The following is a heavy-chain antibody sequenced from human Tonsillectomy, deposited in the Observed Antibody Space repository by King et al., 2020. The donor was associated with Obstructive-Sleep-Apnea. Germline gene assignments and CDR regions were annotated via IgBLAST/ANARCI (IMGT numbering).Heavy chain of an antibody. CDR3: AKGGSSRLLDYGMDV. CDR1: GFTFSSYA. D-gene: IGHD6-13*01. CDR2: TGGGGVST. Sequence: VQLVESGGGLVQPGGSLRLSCAASGFTFSSYAMSCVRQTPGKGLEWVSATGGGGVSTYYADSVKGRFTISRDNSRNTLYLLMNSLRAEDTAVYYCAKGGSSRLLDYGMDVWGQGTTVTVSS. J-gene: IGHJ6*02. V-gene: IGHV3-23*04.